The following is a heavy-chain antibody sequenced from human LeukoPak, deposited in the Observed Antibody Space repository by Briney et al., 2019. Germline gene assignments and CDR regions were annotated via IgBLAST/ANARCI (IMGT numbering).Heavy chain of an antibody. CDR2: ISIGGDT. CDR3: ARAHVGWGLAFDI. D-gene: IGHD3-16*01. CDR1: GFTFSGYD. V-gene: IGHV3-13*01. Sequence: GGSLRLSCASSGFTFSGYDMHWVRQGPGKGLEWVAAISIGGDTYYPGSVKGRFTISRENAKNSFYLQMNSLRAGDTSIYYCARAHVGWGLAFDIWGQGTVVIVSS. J-gene: IGHJ3*02.